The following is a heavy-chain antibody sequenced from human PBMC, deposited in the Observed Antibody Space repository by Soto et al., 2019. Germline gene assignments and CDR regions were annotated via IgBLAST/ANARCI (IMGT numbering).Heavy chain of an antibody. Sequence: GGSLRLSCAASGFTFSSYGMHWVRQAPGKGLEWVAVIWYDGSNKYYADSVKGRFTISRDNSKNTLYLQMNSLRAEDTAVYYCAKNIYDSSGYYPYNDAFDIWGQGTMVTVSS. J-gene: IGHJ3*02. CDR3: AKNIYDSSGYYPYNDAFDI. CDR2: IWYDGSNK. CDR1: GFTFSSYG. V-gene: IGHV3-33*06. D-gene: IGHD3-22*01.